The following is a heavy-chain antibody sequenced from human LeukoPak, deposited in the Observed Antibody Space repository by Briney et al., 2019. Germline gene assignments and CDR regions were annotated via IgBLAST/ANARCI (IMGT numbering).Heavy chain of an antibody. CDR1: GFTASSDY. CDR2: IYSDSTT. J-gene: IGHJ3*02. V-gene: IGHV3-66*01. Sequence: RGSLRLSCAASGFTASSDYMSWARQAPGRGLGWGSIIYSDSTTDYADSVKGRFTISRDSSKNSLYLQLNSLRAEDTAVYYCARGGIWGHAFDIWGQGTVVTVSS. CDR3: ARGGIWGHAFDI. D-gene: IGHD2-15*01.